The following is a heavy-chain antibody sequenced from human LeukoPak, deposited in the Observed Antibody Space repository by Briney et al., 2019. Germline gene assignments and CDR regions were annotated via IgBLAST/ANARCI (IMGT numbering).Heavy chain of an antibody. Sequence: PGGSLRLSCAASGFTFSSYAMSWVRQAPGKGLEWVSAISGSGGSTYYADSVKGRFTISRDNSKNTLYLQMNSLRAEDTAVYYCAKGLGSSWYKASWFDPWGQGTLSPSPQ. J-gene: IGHJ5*02. CDR3: AKGLGSSWYKASWFDP. CDR1: GFTFSSYA. V-gene: IGHV3-23*01. CDR2: ISGSGGST. D-gene: IGHD6-13*01.